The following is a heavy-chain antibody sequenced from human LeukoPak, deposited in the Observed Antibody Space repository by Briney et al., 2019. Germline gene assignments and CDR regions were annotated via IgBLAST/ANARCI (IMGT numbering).Heavy chain of an antibody. D-gene: IGHD3-16*02. V-gene: IGHV3-21*01. CDR3: AKGYTDFDF. J-gene: IGHJ4*02. Sequence: SGGSLRLSCAASGFTFNTYSMNWVRQAPGKGLEWVSSISSSSSYIYYADSLKGRFTISRDNAKNSLYLQMNSLRAEDTAVYYCAKGYTDFDFWGQGTLVTVSS. CDR2: ISSSSSYI. CDR1: GFTFNTYS.